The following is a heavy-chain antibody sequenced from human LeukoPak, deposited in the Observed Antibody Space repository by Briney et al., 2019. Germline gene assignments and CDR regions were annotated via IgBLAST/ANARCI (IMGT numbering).Heavy chain of an antibody. CDR3: ARIDGYYDMLTGYRALDM. V-gene: IGHV4-59*01. CDR1: GFSISGYY. CDR2: IYRSERY. J-gene: IGHJ3*02. D-gene: IGHD3-9*01. Sequence: SETLSLTCSVSGFSISGYYWRWIRQPPGNQLEWIGYIYRSERYNYNPSLMSRVTIPVDQTKNQLPLMFRSVPAADTAVYFCARIDGYYDMLTGYRALDMWGPETIVTVSS.